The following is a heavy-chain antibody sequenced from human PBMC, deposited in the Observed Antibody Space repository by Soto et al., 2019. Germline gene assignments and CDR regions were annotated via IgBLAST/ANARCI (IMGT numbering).Heavy chain of an antibody. CDR3: ASHGGAFVTQPYYFDY. V-gene: IGHV4-39*01. D-gene: IGHD3-10*01. Sequence: SETLSLTCTVSGGSIRSSDYYWGWIRQPPGEGLEWIGNINSGGSAYYYPSLRSRVTISVDTSKNQFSLRLSSVTAADTAVYYCASHGGAFVTQPYYFDYWGQGTLVTVSS. J-gene: IGHJ4*02. CDR1: GGSIRSSDYY. CDR2: INSGGSA.